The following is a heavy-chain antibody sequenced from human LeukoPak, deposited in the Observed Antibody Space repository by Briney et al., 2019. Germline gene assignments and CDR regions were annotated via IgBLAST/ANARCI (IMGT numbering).Heavy chain of an antibody. CDR2: ISYDGSNK. J-gene: IGHJ3*02. CDR1: GFTFSSYA. V-gene: IGHV3-30-3*01. CDR3: ARVNSIAAHDAFDI. Sequence: PGRSLRLSCAASGFTFSSYAMHWVRQAPGKGLEWVAVISYDGSNKYYADSVKGRFTISRDNFKNTPYLQMNSLRAEDTAVYYCARVNSIAAHDAFDIWGQGTMVTVSS. D-gene: IGHD6-6*01.